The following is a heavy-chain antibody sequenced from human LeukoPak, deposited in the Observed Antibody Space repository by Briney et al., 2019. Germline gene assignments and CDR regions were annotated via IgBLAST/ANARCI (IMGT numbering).Heavy chain of an antibody. D-gene: IGHD6-19*01. V-gene: IGHV4-61*01. CDR2: IYYSGST. Sequence: PSETLSLTCTVSGGSISSSSYYWSWIRQPPGKGLEWIGYIYYSGSTNYNPPLKSRVTISVDTSKNQFSLNLSSVTAADTAVYYCARFMAVAGHDYWGQGILVTVSS. CDR1: GGSISSSSYY. J-gene: IGHJ4*02. CDR3: ARFMAVAGHDY.